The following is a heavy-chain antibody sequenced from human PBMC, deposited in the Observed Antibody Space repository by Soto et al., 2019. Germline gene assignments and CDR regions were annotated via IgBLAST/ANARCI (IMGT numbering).Heavy chain of an antibody. Sequence: SETLSLTCTVSGGSISSGGYSWSWIRQPPGKGLEWIGYIYHSGSTYYNPSLKSRVTISVDRSKNQFSLKLSSVTAADTAVYYCATQEVGGSYVYTFDPWGQGTLVTVSS. CDR2: IYHSGST. CDR1: GGSISSGGYS. V-gene: IGHV4-30-2*01. D-gene: IGHD1-26*01. J-gene: IGHJ5*02. CDR3: ATQEVGGSYVYTFDP.